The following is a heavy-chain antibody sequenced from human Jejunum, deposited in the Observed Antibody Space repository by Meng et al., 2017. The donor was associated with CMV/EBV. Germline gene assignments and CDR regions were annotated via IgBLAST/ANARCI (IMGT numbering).Heavy chain of an antibody. CDR1: GFPLNADD. D-gene: IGHD3-10*01. V-gene: IGHV3-23*01. CDR3: AGGY. Sequence: GSLRLSCAASGFPLNADDMTWVSRATRKELECVSRIGACDGRTDYTNSIKSRFTISRDNSNNSLYLQMNSLRTDDTPVYYCAGGYWGQGTLVTVSS. CDR2: IGACDGRT. J-gene: IGHJ4*02.